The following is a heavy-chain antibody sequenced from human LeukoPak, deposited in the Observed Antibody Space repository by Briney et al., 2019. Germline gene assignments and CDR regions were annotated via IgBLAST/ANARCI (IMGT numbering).Heavy chain of an antibody. D-gene: IGHD3-22*01. V-gene: IGHV3-23*01. CDR2: ISASGGST. CDR1: GFTFSSSA. J-gene: IGHJ4*02. CDR3: AKDRSADYYDSSGYYDY. Sequence: GGSLRLSCAASGFTFSSSAMSWVRQVPGKGLEWVSGISASGGSTYYADSVRGRFTISRDNSKNTLYLQMNSLRAEDTAVYYCAKDRSADYYDSSGYYDYWGQGTLVTVSS.